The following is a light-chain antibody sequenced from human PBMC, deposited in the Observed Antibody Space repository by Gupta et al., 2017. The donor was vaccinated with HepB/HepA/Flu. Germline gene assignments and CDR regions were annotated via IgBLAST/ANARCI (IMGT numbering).Light chain of an antibody. V-gene: IGKV1-5*03. CDR2: KAS. CDR3: QQYNSDSWT. Sequence: DIQLTQSPSTLSASVGDRVTITCRASQSISSWLAWYQQKPGKAPKLLIYKASSLESGVPSRFSGSGSGTEFTLTISSLKPDDFATYYCQQYNSDSWTFGQGTKVEIK. CDR1: QSISSW. J-gene: IGKJ1*01.